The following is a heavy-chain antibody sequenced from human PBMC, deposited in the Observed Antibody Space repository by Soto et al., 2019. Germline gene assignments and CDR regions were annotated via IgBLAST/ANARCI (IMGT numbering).Heavy chain of an antibody. CDR3: ARHQILIRLNWFDP. Sequence: PSETLSLTCTVSGGSISSSSYYWGWIRQPPGKGLEWIGSIYYSGSTYYNPSLKSRVTISVDTSKNQFSLKLSSVTAADTAVYYCARHQILIRLNWFDPWGRGTLVTVYS. D-gene: IGHD3-22*01. CDR2: IYYSGST. CDR1: GGSISSSSYY. J-gene: IGHJ5*02. V-gene: IGHV4-39*01.